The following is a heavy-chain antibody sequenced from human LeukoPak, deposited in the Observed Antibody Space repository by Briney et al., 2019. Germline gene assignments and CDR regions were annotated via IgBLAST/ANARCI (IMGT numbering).Heavy chain of an antibody. Sequence: PGASVKVSCKASGGTFSSYAISWVRQAPGQGLEWMGRIIPILGIANYAQKFQGRVTITADKSTSTAYMELSSLRSEDTAVYYCVATVTKDGVDDAFDIWGQGTMVTVSS. D-gene: IGHD4-17*01. CDR1: GGTFSSYA. CDR2: IIPILGIA. CDR3: VATVTKDGVDDAFDI. V-gene: IGHV1-69*04. J-gene: IGHJ3*02.